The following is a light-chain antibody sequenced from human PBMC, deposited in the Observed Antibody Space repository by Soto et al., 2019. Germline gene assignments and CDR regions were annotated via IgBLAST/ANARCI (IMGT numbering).Light chain of an antibody. CDR3: QQYGSSSWT. Sequence: EIVLTQSPGTLSFSPGERATLSCRASQSVSSSYLAWCQQRPGQAPRLLIYGASSRATGIPDRFSGSGSGTDFTLTVSRLEAEDFAVYYCQQYGSSSWTFGQGTKVDNK. CDR1: QSVSSSY. CDR2: GAS. V-gene: IGKV3-20*01. J-gene: IGKJ1*01.